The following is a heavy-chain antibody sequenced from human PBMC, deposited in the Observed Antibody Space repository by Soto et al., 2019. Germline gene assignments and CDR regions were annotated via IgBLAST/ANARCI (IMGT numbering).Heavy chain of an antibody. V-gene: IGHV3-23*01. J-gene: IGHJ4*02. CDR3: TQDGGSRDWLTVN. CDR2: ITGGGDNT. D-gene: IGHD3-9*01. CDR1: GFTFTSYA. Sequence: EVQLLESGGDLVQPGGSLRLSCAASGFTFTSYAMSWIRQAPGKGLEWVSAITGGGDNTYYADSVKGRFTISRDNSKNTLYLQINSRRAEDTAFYYCTQDGGSRDWLTVNWGQGTLVTVSS.